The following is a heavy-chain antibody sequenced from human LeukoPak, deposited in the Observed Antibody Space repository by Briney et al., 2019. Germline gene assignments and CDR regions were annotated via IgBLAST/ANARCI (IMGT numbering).Heavy chain of an antibody. D-gene: IGHD6-13*01. J-gene: IGHJ5*02. CDR2: IYYSGST. Sequence: SETLSLTCTVSGGSISRYYWSWIRQPPGKGLEWIGYIYYSGSTNYNPSLKSRVTISVDTSKNQFSLELSSVTAADTAVYYCARDLRGPGKPAAETGVDWFDPWGQGTLVTVSS. CDR3: ARDLRGPGKPAAETGVDWFDP. V-gene: IGHV4-59*01. CDR1: GGSISRYY.